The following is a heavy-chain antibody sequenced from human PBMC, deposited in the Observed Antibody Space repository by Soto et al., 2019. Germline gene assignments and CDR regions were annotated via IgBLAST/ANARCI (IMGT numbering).Heavy chain of an antibody. D-gene: IGHD3-10*01. CDR3: ARDFRAGIYYGSGSSIDY. CDR2: ISAYNGNT. Sequence: QVQLVQSGAEVKKPGASLKVSCKASGYTFISYGISWVRQAPGQVLEWMGWISAYNGNTNYAQMLQGRVTMTTDTSTSTAYMELRSLRSDDTAVYYCARDFRAGIYYGSGSSIDYWGQGTLVSVSS. CDR1: GYTFISYG. V-gene: IGHV1-18*01. J-gene: IGHJ4*02.